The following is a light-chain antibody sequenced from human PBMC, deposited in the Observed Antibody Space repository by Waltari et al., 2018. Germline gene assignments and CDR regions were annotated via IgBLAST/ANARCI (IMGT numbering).Light chain of an antibody. V-gene: IGLV2-14*03. CDR3: SSFTSSTTGI. Sequence: SALTQPDSVSGSPGQSITISCSGISSDSGGHTYASWYQQHPGEAPKVIIYDVTNRPSGVSNRFSGSKSGSSASLTISGLQPEDEADYYCSSFTSSTTGIFGGGTKLTVL. CDR1: SSDSGGHTY. J-gene: IGLJ2*01. CDR2: DVT.